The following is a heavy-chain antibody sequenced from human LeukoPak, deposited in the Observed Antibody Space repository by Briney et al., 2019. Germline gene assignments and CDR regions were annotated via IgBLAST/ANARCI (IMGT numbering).Heavy chain of an antibody. D-gene: IGHD6-19*01. J-gene: IGHJ4*02. CDR1: GGSFSGYY. Sequence: NPSETLSLTCAVYGGSFSGYYWSWIRQPPGKGLEWIGEINHSGSTNYNPSLKSRVTISVDTSKNQFSLKLSSVTAADTAVYYCARGRLAVAGHYFDYWSQGTLVTVSS. CDR2: INHSGST. CDR3: ARGRLAVAGHYFDY. V-gene: IGHV4-34*01.